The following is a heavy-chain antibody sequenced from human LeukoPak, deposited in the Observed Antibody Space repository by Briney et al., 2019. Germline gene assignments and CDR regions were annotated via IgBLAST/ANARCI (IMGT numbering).Heavy chain of an antibody. J-gene: IGHJ5*02. Sequence: ASVKVSCKASGYTFTGYYMHWVRQAPGQGLEWMGLINPTGGSTGYAQKFQGRVTMSRDMSTSTDYMELSSLRSEDTAIYYCARDNSVGDNAWWFDPWGQGTLVTVSS. D-gene: IGHD1-26*01. CDR3: ARDNSVGDNAWWFDP. V-gene: IGHV1-46*01. CDR1: GYTFTGYY. CDR2: INPTGGST.